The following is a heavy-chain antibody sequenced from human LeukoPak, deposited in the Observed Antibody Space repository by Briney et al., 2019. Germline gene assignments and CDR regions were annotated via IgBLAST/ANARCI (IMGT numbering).Heavy chain of an antibody. CDR2: IYYGGST. D-gene: IGHD5-12*01. Sequence: KPSETLSLTCSVSGSSISSYYWSWIRQPPGKGLECIGYIYYGGSTNYNPSLKSRVTISVDTSKNQFSLKLNSVTAADTAVYYCARVLGGYLNFEYWGQGTLVTVSS. J-gene: IGHJ4*02. CDR1: GSSISSYY. CDR3: ARVLGGYLNFEY. V-gene: IGHV4-59*01.